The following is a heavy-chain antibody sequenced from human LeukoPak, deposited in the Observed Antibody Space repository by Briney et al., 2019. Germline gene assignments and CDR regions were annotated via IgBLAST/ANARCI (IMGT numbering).Heavy chain of an antibody. CDR1: GGTFSSYA. J-gene: IGHJ4*02. V-gene: IGHV1-69*13. Sequence: HRASVKVSCKASGGTFSSYAISWVRQAPGQGLEWMGGIIPIFGTANYAQKFQGRVTITADESTSTAYMELSSLRSEDTAVYYCARGLIYDSRMCYWGQGTLVTVSS. D-gene: IGHD3-3*01. CDR3: ARGLIYDSRMCY. CDR2: IIPIFGTA.